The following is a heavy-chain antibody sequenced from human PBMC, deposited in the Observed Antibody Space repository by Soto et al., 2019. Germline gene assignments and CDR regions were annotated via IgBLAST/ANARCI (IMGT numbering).Heavy chain of an antibody. CDR2: INPNSGGT. CDR3: ARDKRRYCSSTSCYFFEYYYYGMDV. J-gene: IGHJ6*02. CDR1: GYTFTGYY. V-gene: IGHV1-2*04. D-gene: IGHD2-2*01. Sequence: GASVKVSCKASGYTFTGYYMHWVRQAPGQGLEWMGWINPNSGGTNYAQKFQGWVTMTRDTSISTAYMELSRLRSDDTAVYYCARDKRRYCSSTSCYFFEYYYYGMDVWGQGTTVTVS.